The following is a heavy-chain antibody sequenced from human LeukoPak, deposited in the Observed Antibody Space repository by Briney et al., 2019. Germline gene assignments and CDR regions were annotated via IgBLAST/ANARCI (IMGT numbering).Heavy chain of an antibody. Sequence: SETLSLTCTVSGDSISSTGYYWGWIHQPPGKGLEWIGSMYHSGSTYYNPSLKSRVTISVDTSKNQFSLKLSSVTAADTAVYYCARVETADGGRFLEWLYNWFDPWGQGTLVTVSS. J-gene: IGHJ5*02. CDR3: ARVETADGGRFLEWLYNWFDP. D-gene: IGHD3-3*01. CDR2: MYHSGST. CDR1: GDSISSTGYY. V-gene: IGHV4-39*07.